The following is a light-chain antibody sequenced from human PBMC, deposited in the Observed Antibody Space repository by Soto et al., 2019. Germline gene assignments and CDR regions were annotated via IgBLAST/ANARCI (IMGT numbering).Light chain of an antibody. CDR1: SSDVGSYNL. V-gene: IGLV2-23*02. CDR2: EVS. CDR3: CSSAGSSTSYV. Sequence: QSVLTQPASVSGSPGQSITISCTGTSSDVGSYNLVSWYQQHPGKAPKLMIYEVSKRPSGVSNRFSGSKSGNTASLTISGLQAEDEADYYCCSSAGSSTSYVFGTGTKVTFL. J-gene: IGLJ1*01.